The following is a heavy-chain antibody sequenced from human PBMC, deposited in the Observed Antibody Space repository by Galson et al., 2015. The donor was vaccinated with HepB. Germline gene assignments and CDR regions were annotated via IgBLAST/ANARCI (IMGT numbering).Heavy chain of an antibody. J-gene: IGHJ6*02. D-gene: IGHD2/OR15-2a*01. Sequence: SLRLSCAASGFTFSSYGMHWVRQAPGKGLEWVAVIWYDGSNKYYADSVKGRFTISRDNSKNTLYLQMNSLRAEDTAVYYCAKGSSTWVDYYYNGMDVWGQGTTVTVSS. CDR1: GFTFSSYG. CDR2: IWYDGSNK. CDR3: AKGSSTWVDYYYNGMDV. V-gene: IGHV3-33*06.